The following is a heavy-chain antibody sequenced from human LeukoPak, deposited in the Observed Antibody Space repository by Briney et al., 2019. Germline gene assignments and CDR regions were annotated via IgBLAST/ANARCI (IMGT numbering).Heavy chain of an antibody. Sequence: GGSLRLPCAASGFTFSSYWMSWVRQAPGKGLEWVANIKQDGSEKYYVDSVKGRFTISRDNAKNSLYLQMNSLRAEDTAVYYCARGRARQWLYYFDYWGQGTLVTVSS. D-gene: IGHD6-19*01. J-gene: IGHJ4*02. V-gene: IGHV3-7*01. CDR2: IKQDGSEK. CDR1: GFTFSSYW. CDR3: ARGRARQWLYYFDY.